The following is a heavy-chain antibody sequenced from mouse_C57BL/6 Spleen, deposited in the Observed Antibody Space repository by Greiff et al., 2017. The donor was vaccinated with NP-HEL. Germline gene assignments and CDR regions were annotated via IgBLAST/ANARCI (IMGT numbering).Heavy chain of an antibody. CDR3: ARDDGYDYYYAMDY. V-gene: IGHV1-81*01. CDR1: GYTFTSYG. CDR2: IYPRSGNT. Sequence: QVQLKQSGAELARPGASVKLSCKASGYTFTSYGISWVKQRTGQGLEWIGEIYPRSGNTYYNEKFKGKATLTADKSSSTAYMELRSLTSEDSAVYFCARDDGYDYYYAMDYWGQGTSVTVSS. J-gene: IGHJ4*01. D-gene: IGHD2-3*01.